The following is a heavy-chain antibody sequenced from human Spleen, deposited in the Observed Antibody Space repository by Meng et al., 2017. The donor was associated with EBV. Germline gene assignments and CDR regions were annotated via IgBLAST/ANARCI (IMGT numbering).Heavy chain of an antibody. D-gene: IGHD3-22*01. J-gene: IGHJ4*02. CDR2: INHDGST. CDR3: ARVPPYYYASSGYLFDQ. Sequence: VQLKQWGAGLLKPSETLSLTGAVYGGSFSGYYWSWIRQPPGKGLEWIGEINHDGSTNYNPSLKSRVTILVDTSKNQFSLSLGSVTAADTAVYYCARVPPYYYASSGYLFDQWGQGTLVTVSS. V-gene: IGHV4-34*01. CDR1: GGSFSGYY.